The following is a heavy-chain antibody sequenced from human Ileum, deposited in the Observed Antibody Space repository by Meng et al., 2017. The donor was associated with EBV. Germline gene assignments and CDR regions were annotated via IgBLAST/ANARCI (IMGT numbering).Heavy chain of an antibody. V-gene: IGHV4-34*01. CDR2: IDQSGYT. CDR1: GGSFNDYS. Sequence: QGRLQQCGTGLLKPSEHLSLTCAVHGGSFNDYSWTWLRQPPGKGLEWIGEIDQSGYTKFNPSLSSRATISRDTSNNQFSLRLNSVTAADTALYYCARYGRCNGNSFYCFDPWGQGTLVTVSS. CDR3: ARYGRCNGNSFYCFDP. D-gene: IGHD4-23*01. J-gene: IGHJ5*02.